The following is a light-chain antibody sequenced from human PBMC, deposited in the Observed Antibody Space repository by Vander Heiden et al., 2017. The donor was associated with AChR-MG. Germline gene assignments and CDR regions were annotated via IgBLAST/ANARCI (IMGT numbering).Light chain of an antibody. CDR2: GAS. CDR3: QRYGSS. V-gene: IGKV3-20*01. Sequence: EIVLTQSPGTLSLSPGERATLSCRASQSVSSSYLAWYQQKPGQAPRLLIYGASSRATGIPDRFRGSGSGTDFTLTISRLEPEDFAVYYCQRYGSSFGQGTKVEIK. J-gene: IGKJ1*01. CDR1: QSVSSSY.